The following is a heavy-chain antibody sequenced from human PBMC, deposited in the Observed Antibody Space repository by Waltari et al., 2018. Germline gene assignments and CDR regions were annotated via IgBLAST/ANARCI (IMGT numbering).Heavy chain of an antibody. J-gene: IGHJ5*02. CDR3: ARFLDVWFDP. V-gene: IGHV3-53*01. CDR2: IYSGGST. CDR1: GFNVSSNY. Sequence: EVQLVESGGGLIQPGGSLRLSCAASGFNVSSNYMSWGRQAPGKGVEWVSVIYSGGSTYYADSVKGRFTISRDNSKNTLYLQMDSLRAEDTAVYYCARFLDVWFDPWGQGTLVTVSS.